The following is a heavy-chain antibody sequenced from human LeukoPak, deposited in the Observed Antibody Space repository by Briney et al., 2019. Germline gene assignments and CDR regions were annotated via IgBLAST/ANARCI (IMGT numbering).Heavy chain of an antibody. CDR3: AKQSWGSTYYFDY. CDR2: ISYDGSNK. V-gene: IGHV3-30*18. D-gene: IGHD7-27*01. Sequence: PGGSLRLSCAASGFTFSSYSMNWVRQAPGKGLEWVAVISYDGSNKYYADSVKGRFTISRDNSKNTLYLQMNSLRAEDTAAYYCAKQSWGSTYYFDYWGQGTLVTVSS. J-gene: IGHJ4*02. CDR1: GFTFSSYS.